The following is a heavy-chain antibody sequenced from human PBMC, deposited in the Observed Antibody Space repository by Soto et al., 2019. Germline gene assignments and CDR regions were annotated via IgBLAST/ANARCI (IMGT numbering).Heavy chain of an antibody. V-gene: IGHV3-30*18. Sequence: GGSLRLSCAASGFTFSSYGMHWVRQAPGKGLEWVAVISYDGSNKYYADSVKGRFTISRDNSKNSLYLQMNSLRTEDTALYYCAKDISPLVVGALGAFDYWGQGTLVPVSS. CDR3: AKDISPLVVGALGAFDY. D-gene: IGHD1-26*01. CDR1: GFTFSSYG. CDR2: ISYDGSNK. J-gene: IGHJ4*02.